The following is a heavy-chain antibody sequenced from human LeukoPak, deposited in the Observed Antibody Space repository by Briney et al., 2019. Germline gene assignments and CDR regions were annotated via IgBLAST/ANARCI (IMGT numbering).Heavy chain of an antibody. Sequence: PGGSLRLSCAASGFTFSSYAMHWVRQAPGKGLEWVAVISYDGSNKYYADSVKGRFTISRDNSKNTLYLQMNSLRAEDTAVYYCARDWAKSSGSFEYFDYWGQGTLVTVSS. D-gene: IGHD6-19*01. V-gene: IGHV3-30-3*01. CDR1: GFTFSSYA. CDR2: ISYDGSNK. CDR3: ARDWAKSSGSFEYFDY. J-gene: IGHJ4*02.